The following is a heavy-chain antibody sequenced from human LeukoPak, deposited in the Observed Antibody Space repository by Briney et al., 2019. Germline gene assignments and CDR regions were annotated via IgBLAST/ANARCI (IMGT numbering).Heavy chain of an antibody. D-gene: IGHD3-10*01. CDR2: IYYSGST. J-gene: IGHJ3*02. CDR3: ARYVYYYGSGSHKGVCHI. CDR1: GGSSTSNSYY. V-gene: IGHV4-39*01. Sequence: SDTLSLTYTVAGGSSTSNSYYGAWIRQPPGKGLEWIGSIYYSGSTYYNPSLKSRVTISVDTSKNQFSLKLSSVTAADTAVYYCARYVYYYGSGSHKGVCHIWGQGTMVTVSS.